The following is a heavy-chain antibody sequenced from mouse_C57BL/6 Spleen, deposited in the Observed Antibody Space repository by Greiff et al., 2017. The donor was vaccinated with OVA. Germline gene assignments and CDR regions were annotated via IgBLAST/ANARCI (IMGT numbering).Heavy chain of an antibody. Sequence: VQLQQSGPGLVAPSQSLSITCTVSGFSLTSYGVHWVRQPPGKGLEWLVVIWSDGSTTYNSALKSRLSISKDNSKSQVFLKMNSLQTDDTAMYYCARGGYDGEGYFDYWGQGTTLTVSS. CDR3: ARGGYDGEGYFDY. D-gene: IGHD2-2*01. V-gene: IGHV2-6*03. CDR2: IWSDGST. CDR1: GFSLTSYG. J-gene: IGHJ2*01.